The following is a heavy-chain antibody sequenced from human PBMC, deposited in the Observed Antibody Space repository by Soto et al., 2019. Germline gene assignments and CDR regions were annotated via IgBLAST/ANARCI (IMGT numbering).Heavy chain of an antibody. J-gene: IGHJ6*02. CDR1: GLTFTSYA. Sequence: QVQLVQSGGGVVQPGGSLRLACVASGLTFTSYAMHWVRQAPGKGLEWVAAIAYDESSKYYIDSVRGRFTISRDNSKNTLFMEMNSLRSEDTAVYFCAKEYCTSGSCLYYYGLEDWGQGTTVTVSS. CDR3: AKEYCTSGSCLYYYGLED. CDR2: IAYDESSK. D-gene: IGHD2-15*01. V-gene: IGHV3-30*04.